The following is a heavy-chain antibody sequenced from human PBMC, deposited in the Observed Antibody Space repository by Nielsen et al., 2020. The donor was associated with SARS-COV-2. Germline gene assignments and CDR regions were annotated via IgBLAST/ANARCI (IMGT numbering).Heavy chain of an antibody. CDR2: ISYDGSNK. V-gene: IGHV3-30*03. Sequence: GESLKISCAASGLTFSTFGMHWVRQVPGKGLEWVAVISYDGSNKFYTDSVKGRFTISRDNSKNTLYLHMNLLLATDPSLSFFSLSSRSSYYYYYFYYMDVWGKGTTVTVSS. J-gene: IGHJ6*03. CDR1: GLTFSTFG. D-gene: IGHD3-10*01. CDR3: SLSSRSSYYYYYFYYMDV.